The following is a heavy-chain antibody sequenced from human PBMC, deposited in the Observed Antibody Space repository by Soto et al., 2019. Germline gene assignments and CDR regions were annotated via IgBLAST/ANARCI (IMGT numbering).Heavy chain of an antibody. CDR1: GFTFSSYA. J-gene: IGHJ6*02. Sequence: EVQLLESGGGLVQPGGSLRLSCAASGFTFSSYAMSWVRQAPGKGLEWVSAISGSGGSTYYEDSVKGRFTISRDTSKNTLSLQMNSPRAEDTAVYYCAKDKPQQRAGYYCGMDVWGQGTTVTVSS. D-gene: IGHD6-13*01. CDR3: AKDKPQQRAGYYCGMDV. CDR2: ISGSGGST. V-gene: IGHV3-23*01.